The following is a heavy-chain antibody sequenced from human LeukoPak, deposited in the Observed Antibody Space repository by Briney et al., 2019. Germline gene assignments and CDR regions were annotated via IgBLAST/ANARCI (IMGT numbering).Heavy chain of an antibody. D-gene: IGHD5-18*01. CDR3: AMSVDTAMAVGGFDY. Sequence: SATLSLTCAVYGGSFSGYYWSWIRQPPGKGLEWIGEINHSGSTNYNPSLKSRVTISVDTSKNQFSLKLSSVTAADTAVYYCAMSVDTAMAVGGFDYWGQGTLVTVSS. J-gene: IGHJ4*02. CDR2: INHSGST. V-gene: IGHV4-34*01. CDR1: GGSFSGYY.